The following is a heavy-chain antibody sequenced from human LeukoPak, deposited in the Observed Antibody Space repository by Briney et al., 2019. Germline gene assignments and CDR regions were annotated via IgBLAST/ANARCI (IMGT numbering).Heavy chain of an antibody. J-gene: IGHJ6*04. Sequence: GRSLRLSCAASGFTFSSYGMDWVRQAPGKGLEWVAVIWYDGSNKYYADSVKGRFTTPRDNSKNTLYLQMNSLRVEDTAVYYCARGLQVIYGMDVWGKGTTVTVSS. V-gene: IGHV3-33*01. CDR2: IWYDGSNK. CDR1: GFTFSSYG. D-gene: IGHD2-21*01. CDR3: ARGLQVIYGMDV.